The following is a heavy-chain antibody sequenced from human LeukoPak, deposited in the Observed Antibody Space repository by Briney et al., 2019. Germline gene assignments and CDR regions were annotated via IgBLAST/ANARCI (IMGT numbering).Heavy chain of an antibody. CDR3: ARDKGWYYGSGSYLYYYYYMDV. V-gene: IGHV3-23*01. J-gene: IGHJ6*03. CDR1: GFTFSSYA. D-gene: IGHD3-10*01. Sequence: PGGSLRLSCAASGFTFSSYAMSWVRQAPGKGLEWVSAISGSGGSTYYADSVKGRFTISRDNSKNTLYLQMNSLRAEDTAVYYCARDKGWYYGSGSYLYYYYYMDVWGKGTTVTVSS. CDR2: ISGSGGST.